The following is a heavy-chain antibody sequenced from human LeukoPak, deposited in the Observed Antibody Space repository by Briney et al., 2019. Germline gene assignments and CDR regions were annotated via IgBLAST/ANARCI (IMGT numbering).Heavy chain of an antibody. CDR3: ARGGVYDYVWGSYRRPDF. V-gene: IGHV1-2*06. Sequence: ASVRVSCXASGYTFTGYYMHWVRQAPGQGLEWMGRINPNSGGTNYAQKFQGRVTMTRDTSISTAYMELSRLRSDDTAVYYCARGGVYDYVWGSYRRPDFWGQGTLVTVSS. J-gene: IGHJ4*02. CDR1: GYTFTGYY. D-gene: IGHD3-16*02. CDR2: INPNSGGT.